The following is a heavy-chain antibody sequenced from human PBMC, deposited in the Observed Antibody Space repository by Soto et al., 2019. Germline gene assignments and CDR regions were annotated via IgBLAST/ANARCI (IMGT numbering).Heavy chain of an antibody. D-gene: IGHD2-15*01. CDR2: IDPSDSYT. V-gene: IGHV5-10-1*01. CDR3: ARLAKYCSGGSCYQYY. J-gene: IGHJ4*02. Sequence: GSLQISCTGSGYSFTSYWISWVRQMPGKGLEWMGRIDPSDSYTNYSPSFQGHVTISADKSISTAYLQWSSLKASDTAMYYCARLAKYCSGGSCYQYYWGQGTLVTVSS. CDR1: GYSFTSYW.